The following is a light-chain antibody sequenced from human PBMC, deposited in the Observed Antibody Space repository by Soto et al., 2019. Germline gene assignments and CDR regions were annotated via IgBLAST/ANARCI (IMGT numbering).Light chain of an antibody. Sequence: EIVMTQSPATLSVSPGERATLSCRASQSVSSNLAWYQQKPGQAPRLLIYGASTRATGIPARFSGSGSGTDFTLIISSLQSEDFAVYYCQQYNKWPPLTFGGGTKVEIK. V-gene: IGKV3-15*01. CDR2: GAS. CDR1: QSVSSN. J-gene: IGKJ4*01. CDR3: QQYNKWPPLT.